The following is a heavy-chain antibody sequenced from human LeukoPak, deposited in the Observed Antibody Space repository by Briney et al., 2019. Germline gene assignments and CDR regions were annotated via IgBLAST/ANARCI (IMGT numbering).Heavy chain of an antibody. J-gene: IGHJ4*02. CDR3: ARGLRRNRRYYFDY. Sequence: ASVKVSCKASGYTFTSYDINWVRQATGQGLEWMGWMNPNSGNTGYAQKFQGRVTMTRNTSISTAYMELSSLRSEDTAVYYCARGLRRNRRYYFDYWGQGTLVTASS. D-gene: IGHD4-17*01. CDR2: MNPNSGNT. V-gene: IGHV1-8*01. CDR1: GYTFTSYD.